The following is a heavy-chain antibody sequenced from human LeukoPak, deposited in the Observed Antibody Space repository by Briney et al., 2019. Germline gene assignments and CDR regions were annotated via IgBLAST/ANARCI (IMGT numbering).Heavy chain of an antibody. V-gene: IGHV3-23*01. J-gene: IGHJ4*02. CDR1: GFTFSSYG. D-gene: IGHD4-23*01. Sequence: PGGSLRLSCAASGFTFSSYGMSWVRQAPGKGLEWVSAISGSGGSTYYADSVKGRFTISRDNSKNTLYLQMNSLRAEDTAVYYCAKDLPSTVATPRPPDYWGQGTLVTVSS. CDR3: AKDLPSTVATPRPPDY. CDR2: ISGSGGST.